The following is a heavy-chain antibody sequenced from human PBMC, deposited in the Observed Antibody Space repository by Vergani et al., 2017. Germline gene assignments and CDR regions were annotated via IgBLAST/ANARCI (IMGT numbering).Heavy chain of an antibody. CDR1: GYTFTNYG. D-gene: IGHD3-3*01. CDR3: ARVHDFCAPPGDGPID. J-gene: IGHJ4*02. Sequence: QVQLVQSGAEVKKPGASVKVSCKTSGYTFTNYGISWVRQAPGQGLEWMGWISAYNGDTKYAQKLQGRVTMTRDTSTSTGYMELRSLRSDDTAVYYCARVHDFCAPPGDGPIDWGQGTLVTVSS. CDR2: ISAYNGDT. V-gene: IGHV1-18*01.